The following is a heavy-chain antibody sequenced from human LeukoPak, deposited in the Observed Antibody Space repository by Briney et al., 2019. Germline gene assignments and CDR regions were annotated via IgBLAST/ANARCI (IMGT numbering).Heavy chain of an antibody. CDR3: AGGLETYYDFWSGYYYFDH. D-gene: IGHD3-3*01. J-gene: IGHJ4*02. V-gene: IGHV4-34*01. CDR2: INHSGST. Sequence: SETLFLTCAVYGGSFSGYYWSWIRQPPGKGLEWIGEINHSGSTNYNPSLKSRVTISVDTSKNQFSLKLSSVTAADTAVYYCAGGLETYYDFWSGYYYFDHWGQGTLVTVSS. CDR1: GGSFSGYY.